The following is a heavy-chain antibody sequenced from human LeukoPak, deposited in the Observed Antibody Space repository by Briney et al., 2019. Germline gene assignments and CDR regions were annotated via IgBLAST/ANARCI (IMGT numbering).Heavy chain of an antibody. D-gene: IGHD2-21*01. CDR2: ISGSGGST. Sequence: PGGSLRLSCAASGFTFSSYAMSWVRQAPGKGLEWVSAISGSGGSTYYADSVKGRFTISRDNSKNTLYLQMNSLRAEDTAVYCCAKDPGVLISKSGYFDYWGQGTLVTVSS. CDR1: GFTFSSYA. CDR3: AKDPGVLISKSGYFDY. V-gene: IGHV3-23*01. J-gene: IGHJ4*02.